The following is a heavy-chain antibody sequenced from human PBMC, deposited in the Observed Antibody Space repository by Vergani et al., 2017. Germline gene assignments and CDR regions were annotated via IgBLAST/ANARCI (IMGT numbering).Heavy chain of an antibody. Sequence: QVQLVESGGGVVQPGRSLRLSCAASGFTFSSYGMHWVRQAPGKGLEWVAVIWYDGSNKYYADSVKGRFTISRDNSKDTLYLQMNSLRAEDTAVYYCAKERNVVVPAAIVYWGQGTLVTVSS. J-gene: IGHJ4*02. D-gene: IGHD2-2*01. CDR3: AKERNVVVPAAIVY. CDR1: GFTFSSYG. V-gene: IGHV3-33*06. CDR2: IWYDGSNK.